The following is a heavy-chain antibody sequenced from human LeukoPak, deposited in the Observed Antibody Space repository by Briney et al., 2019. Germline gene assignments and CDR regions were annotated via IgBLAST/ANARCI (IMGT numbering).Heavy chain of an antibody. CDR3: ARVTLSEIVVFDI. Sequence: GASVKVSCKASGYTFTSYGISWVRQAPGQGLEWMGWISAYNGDTNYAQKLQGRVTMTTETSTSTAYMELRSLRSDDTAVYYCARVTLSEIVVFDIWGQGTMVTVSS. V-gene: IGHV1-18*01. D-gene: IGHD2-15*01. J-gene: IGHJ3*02. CDR1: GYTFTSYG. CDR2: ISAYNGDT.